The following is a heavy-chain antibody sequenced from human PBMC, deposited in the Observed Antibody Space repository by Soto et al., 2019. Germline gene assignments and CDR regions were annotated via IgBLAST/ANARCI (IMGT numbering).Heavy chain of an antibody. Sequence: ASVKVSCKASGGTFSSYTISWVRQAPGQGLEWMGRIIPILGIANYAQKFQGRVTITTDTSTSTAYMELRSLRSDDTAVYYCARDCSSTSCYHYMDVWGKGTTVTVSS. J-gene: IGHJ6*03. CDR2: IIPILGIA. CDR1: GGTFSSYT. V-gene: IGHV1-69*04. CDR3: ARDCSSTSCYHYMDV. D-gene: IGHD2-2*01.